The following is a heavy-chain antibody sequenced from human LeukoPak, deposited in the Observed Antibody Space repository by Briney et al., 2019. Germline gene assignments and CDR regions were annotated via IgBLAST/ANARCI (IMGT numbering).Heavy chain of an antibody. D-gene: IGHD3-22*01. V-gene: IGHV3-30*04. Sequence: GRSLRLSCAASGFTFSSYAMHWVRQAPGKGLEWVAVISYDGSNKYYADSVKGRFTISRDNSKNTLYLQMNSLRAEDTAVYYCARDRAIVVVIDAFDIWGQGTMVTVSS. CDR2: ISYDGSNK. CDR3: ARDRAIVVVIDAFDI. J-gene: IGHJ3*02. CDR1: GFTFSSYA.